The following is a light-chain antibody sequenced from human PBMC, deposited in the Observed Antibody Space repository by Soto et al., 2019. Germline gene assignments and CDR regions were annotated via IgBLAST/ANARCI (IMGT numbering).Light chain of an antibody. CDR1: QDISAY. CDR3: QQLNSYPRT. J-gene: IGKJ2*01. CDR2: AAS. V-gene: IGKV1-9*01. Sequence: DIQLTQSPSFLSASVGDGVTITCRASQDISAYLAWYQQKPGKAPNLLIYAASTLQSGVPSRFSGSGSGTRFTLTISSLQPEDFATYYCQQLNSYPRTFGQGTKLEIK.